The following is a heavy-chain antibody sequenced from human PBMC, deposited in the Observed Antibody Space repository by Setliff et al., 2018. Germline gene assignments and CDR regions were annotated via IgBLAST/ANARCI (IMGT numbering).Heavy chain of an antibody. CDR2: INPDGSEK. V-gene: IGHV3-7*01. D-gene: IGHD3-10*01. Sequence: PSETLSLTCAVYGDSFSDYYWSWIRQPPGKGLEWLASINPDGSEKYYVDSVKGRFTISRDNAKNSLSLQMNSLRTEDTAVYYCFGAGTCSYWGQGTLVTVSS. CDR3: FGAGTCSY. CDR1: GDSFSDYY. J-gene: IGHJ4*02.